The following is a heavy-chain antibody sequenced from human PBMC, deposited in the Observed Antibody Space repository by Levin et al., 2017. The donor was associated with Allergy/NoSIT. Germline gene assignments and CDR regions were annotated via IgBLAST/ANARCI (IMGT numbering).Heavy chain of an antibody. CDR1: GFTFSSYG. CDR3: ANEEAGDKQLDY. Sequence: GESLKISCAASGFTFSSYGMHWVRQAPGKGLEWVAVISYDGSNKYYADSVKGRFTISRDNSKNTLYLQMNSLRAEDTAVYYCANEEAGDKQLDYWGQGTLVTVSS. J-gene: IGHJ4*02. V-gene: IGHV3-30*18. D-gene: IGHD7-27*01. CDR2: ISYDGSNK.